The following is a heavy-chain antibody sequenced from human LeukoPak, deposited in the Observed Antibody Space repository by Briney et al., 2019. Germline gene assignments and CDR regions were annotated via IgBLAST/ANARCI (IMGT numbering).Heavy chain of an antibody. CDR3: ASGRLFFNWFDP. V-gene: IGHV4-34*01. J-gene: IGHJ5*02. D-gene: IGHD2-21*01. CDR2: INHSGST. Sequence: PSETLSLTCAVYGGSFSGYYWSWIRQPPGKGLEWIGEINHSGSTNYNPSLKSRVTISVDTSKNQFSLKLSSVTAADTAVYYCASGRLFFNWFDPWGQGTLVTVSS. CDR1: GGSFSGYY.